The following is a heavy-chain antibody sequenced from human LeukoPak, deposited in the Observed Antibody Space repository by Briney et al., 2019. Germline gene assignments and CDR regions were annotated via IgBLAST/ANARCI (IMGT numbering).Heavy chain of an antibody. Sequence: GGSLRLSCAASGFIFSHYGMHWVRQAPGKGLEWVAMTSHDGNAEYYADSVKGRLTISRDNSKNTLYLQMNSLTTEDTATYYCAKDWGANNWYNWFDPWGQGTQVTVSS. CDR3: AKDWGANNWYNWFDP. CDR2: TSHDGNAE. CDR1: GFIFSHYG. D-gene: IGHD1-20*01. V-gene: IGHV3-30*18. J-gene: IGHJ5*02.